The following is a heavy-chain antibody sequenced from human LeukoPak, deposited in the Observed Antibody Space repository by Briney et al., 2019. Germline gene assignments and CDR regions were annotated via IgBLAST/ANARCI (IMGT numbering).Heavy chain of an antibody. D-gene: IGHD5-18*01. J-gene: IGHJ4*02. CDR1: GFTFSSYT. CDR3: ARDRHFNGYSYGFLAY. Sequence: PGGSLRLSCAASGFTFSSYTMNWVRQAPGKGLEWVSSISSSSSYIYYADSVKGRFTISRDNAKNSLYLQMNSLRAEDTAVYYCARDRHFNGYSYGFLAYWGQGTLVTVSS. V-gene: IGHV3-21*01. CDR2: ISSSSSYI.